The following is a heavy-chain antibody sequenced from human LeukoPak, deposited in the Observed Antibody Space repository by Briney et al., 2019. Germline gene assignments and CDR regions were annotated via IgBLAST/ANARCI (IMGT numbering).Heavy chain of an antibody. J-gene: IGHJ5*02. CDR3: ARGPNRGKFDR. CDR2: IYYSGST. Sequence: PSETLSLTCTASGGSISSYYWSWIRQPPGKGLEWIGYIYYSGSTNYIPSLKSRVTISVDTSKNQFSLKLSSVTAADTAVYYCARGPNRGKFDRWGQGTLVTVSS. V-gene: IGHV4-59*01. CDR1: GGSISSYY. D-gene: IGHD1-14*01.